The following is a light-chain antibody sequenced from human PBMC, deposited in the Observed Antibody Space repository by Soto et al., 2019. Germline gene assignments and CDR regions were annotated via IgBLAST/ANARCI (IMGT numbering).Light chain of an antibody. CDR1: RSVRSY. CDR3: QQRYAWPPIT. V-gene: IGKV3-11*01. J-gene: IGKJ5*01. CDR2: DAS. Sequence: EIVLTQSPATLSLSPGERATLSCGASRSVRSYLAWYQQKPGQAPRLLIDDASNRAAGIPARFSGSGSQTDFTLTISNLEPEYFAVYYCQQRYAWPPITFGQGTRLEIK.